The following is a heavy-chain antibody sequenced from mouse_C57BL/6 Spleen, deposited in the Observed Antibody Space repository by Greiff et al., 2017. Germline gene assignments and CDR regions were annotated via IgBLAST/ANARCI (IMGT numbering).Heavy chain of an antibody. CDR2: INYDGSST. CDR1: GFTFSDYY. Sequence: EVKLMESEGGLVQPGSSMKLSCTASGFTFSDYYMAWVSQVPEKGLEWVANINYDGSSTYYLDSLKSRFIISRDNAKNILYLQMSSLKSEDTATYYCAREGTGYFDVWGTGTTVTVSS. D-gene: IGHD3-3*01. CDR3: AREGTGYFDV. V-gene: IGHV5-16*01. J-gene: IGHJ1*03.